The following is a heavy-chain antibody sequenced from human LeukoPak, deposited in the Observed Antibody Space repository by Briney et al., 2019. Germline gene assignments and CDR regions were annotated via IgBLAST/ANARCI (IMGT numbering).Heavy chain of an antibody. Sequence: SETLSLTCTVSGGSFSSGSYYWSWIRQPPGKGLEWIGYIYYSGSTNYNPSLKSRVTISVDTSKNQFSLKLSSVTAADTAVYYCARVSNYGRYFDYWGQGTLVTVSS. J-gene: IGHJ4*02. CDR2: IYYSGST. D-gene: IGHD4-11*01. V-gene: IGHV4-61*01. CDR1: GGSFSSGSYY. CDR3: ARVSNYGRYFDY.